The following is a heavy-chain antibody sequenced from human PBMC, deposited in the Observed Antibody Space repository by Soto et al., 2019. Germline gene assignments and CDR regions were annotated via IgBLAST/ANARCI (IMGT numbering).Heavy chain of an antibody. CDR1: GYSFTSYW. J-gene: IGHJ4*02. Sequence: RGESLKISCKGSGYSFTSYWIGWVRQMPGKGLEWMGIIYPGDSDTRYSPSFQGQVTISADKSISTAYLQWSSLKASDTAMYYCARQRSPSGYDPYFDYWGQGTLVTVSS. D-gene: IGHD5-12*01. CDR2: IYPGDSDT. V-gene: IGHV5-51*01. CDR3: ARQRSPSGYDPYFDY.